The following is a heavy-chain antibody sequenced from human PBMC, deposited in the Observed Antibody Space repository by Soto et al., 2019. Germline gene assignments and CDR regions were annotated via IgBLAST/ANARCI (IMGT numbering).Heavy chain of an antibody. CDR2: MNSSGST. CDR3: ARGTGYGDSYFDY. V-gene: IGHV4-59*01. J-gene: IGHJ4*02. CDR1: GGSITLYY. D-gene: IGHD4-17*01. Sequence: SETLSLTCTVSGGSITLYYWNWIRRSPGKGLEWIGYMNSSGSTNYRSSLKSRVTISGDTSKNQFSLRLGSVTAADTAVYFCARGTGYGDSYFDYWGQGALVTVSS.